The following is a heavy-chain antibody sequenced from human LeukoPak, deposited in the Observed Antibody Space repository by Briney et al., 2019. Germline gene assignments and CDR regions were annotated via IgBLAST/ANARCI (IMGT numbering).Heavy chain of an antibody. CDR1: GDSVASGTSY. D-gene: IGHD2-15*01. J-gene: IGHJ4*02. CDR2: VYPSGGT. V-gene: IGHV4-61*02. Sequence: SETLSVTCTVSGDSVASGTSYWSWIRQPAGKGLEWIGRVYPSGGTDYNPSVKSRLSISIDTSKNQFSLNLTSITAADTAVYYCARVFWQSGGYFDYWGQGILVTVSS. CDR3: ARVFWQSGGYFDY.